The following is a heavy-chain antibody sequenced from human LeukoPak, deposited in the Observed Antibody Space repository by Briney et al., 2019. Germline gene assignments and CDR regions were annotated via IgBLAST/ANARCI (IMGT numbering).Heavy chain of an antibody. Sequence: GGSLRLSCSASGFTFSSYAMHWVRQAPGKGLEYVSAFSSNGGSTHYADSVKGRFTISRDNSKNTLYLQMNSLRAEDTAVYYCAKGLSFYDSSGYVDYFDYWGQGTLVTVSS. CDR1: GFTFSSYA. CDR3: AKGLSFYDSSGYVDYFDY. J-gene: IGHJ4*02. V-gene: IGHV3-64*04. CDR2: FSSNGGST. D-gene: IGHD3-22*01.